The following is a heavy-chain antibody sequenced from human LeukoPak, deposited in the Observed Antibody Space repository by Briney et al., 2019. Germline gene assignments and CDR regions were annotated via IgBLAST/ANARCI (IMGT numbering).Heavy chain of an antibody. CDR1: GGSVTNYY. CDR3: SRVGCTSSSCPRKNAFDI. Sequence: SETLSLTCTVSGGSVTNYYCSWIRQPPGKGLEWIGYAYYSGSTNYNPSLKSRVIISVDTAKNQFSLNLTSATAGDTGRYYCSRVGCTSSSCPRKNAFDIWGQGTMVSVSS. D-gene: IGHD2-2*01. CDR2: AYYSGST. V-gene: IGHV4-59*02. J-gene: IGHJ3*02.